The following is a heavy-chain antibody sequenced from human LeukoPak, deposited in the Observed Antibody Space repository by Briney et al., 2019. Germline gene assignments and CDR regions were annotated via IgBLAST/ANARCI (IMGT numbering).Heavy chain of an antibody. CDR2: IGTAGDT. V-gene: IGHV3-13*04. Sequence: GGSLRLSCAASGFTFSSYDMHWVRQATGKGLEWVSAIGTAGDTYYPGSVKGRFTISRENAKNSLYLQMNSLRAGDTAVYYCAGGLSSGWTQGDAFDIWGQGTMVTVSS. CDR1: GFTFSSYD. D-gene: IGHD6-19*01. J-gene: IGHJ3*02. CDR3: AGGLSSGWTQGDAFDI.